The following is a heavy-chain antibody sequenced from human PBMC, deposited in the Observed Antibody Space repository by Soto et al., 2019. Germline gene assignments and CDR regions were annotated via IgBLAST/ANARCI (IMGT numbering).Heavy chain of an antibody. V-gene: IGHV4-39*01. CDR1: GGSFTNSSYY. J-gene: IGHJ4*02. D-gene: IGHD4-17*01. Sequence: LSLTCTVSGGSFTNSSYYWGWIHQSPGKGLEWIGSVYYRGRSYSKSSVKSRVTISVDTSKNRFSLSLNSVTASDTAVYFCVSQRTTVPTQAYFDYWGPGALVTVSS. CDR2: VYYRGRS. CDR3: VSQRTTVPTQAYFDY.